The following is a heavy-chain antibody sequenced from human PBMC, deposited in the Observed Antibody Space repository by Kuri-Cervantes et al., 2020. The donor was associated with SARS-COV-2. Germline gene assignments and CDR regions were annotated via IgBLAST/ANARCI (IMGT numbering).Heavy chain of an antibody. CDR1: GYTFTGYY. Sequence: ASVKVSCKASGYTFTGYYMHWVRQAPGQGLEWMGWINPNSGGTNYAQKFQGGVTMTRDTSISTAYMELGRLRSDDTAVYYCARAFALGYCSSTSCYTLNFDYWGQGTLVTVSS. D-gene: IGHD2-2*02. CDR3: ARAFALGYCSSTSCYTLNFDY. J-gene: IGHJ4*02. CDR2: INPNSGGT. V-gene: IGHV1-2*02.